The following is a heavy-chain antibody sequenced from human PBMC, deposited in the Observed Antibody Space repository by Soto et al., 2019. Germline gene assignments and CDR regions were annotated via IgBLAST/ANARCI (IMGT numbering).Heavy chain of an antibody. CDR3: ARLFSQPAPVATYRRFDY. CDR1: GYTFTGYY. V-gene: IGHV1-2*02. Sequence: QVQLVQSGAEVKKPGASVKVSCKASGYTFTGYYMHWVRQAPGQGLEWMGWINPNSGGTNYAQKFQGRVTMTRDTSISTAYMELSRLRSDDTAVYFCARLFSQPAPVATYRRFDYWGQGTLVTVSS. D-gene: IGHD5-12*01. J-gene: IGHJ4*02. CDR2: INPNSGGT.